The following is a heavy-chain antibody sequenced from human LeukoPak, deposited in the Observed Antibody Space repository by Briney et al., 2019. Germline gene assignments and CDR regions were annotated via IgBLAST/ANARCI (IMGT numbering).Heavy chain of an antibody. Sequence: ASVKASCKASGYTFSDYDVNWVRQAPGQGLEWMRWMNPTSGDTGYAQKFQGRVTMTRSMSRNTAYMELSRLRSEDTAVYFCASVVMKAFYYYYMDVWGKGTTIIISS. CDR3: ASVVMKAFYYYYMDV. V-gene: IGHV1-8*01. J-gene: IGHJ6*03. D-gene: IGHD2-21*01. CDR2: MNPTSGDT. CDR1: GYTFSDYD.